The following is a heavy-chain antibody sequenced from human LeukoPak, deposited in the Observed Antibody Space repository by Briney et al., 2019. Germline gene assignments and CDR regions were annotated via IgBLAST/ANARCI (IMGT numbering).Heavy chain of an antibody. CDR1: GESFSGYY. D-gene: IGHD6-19*01. CDR2: IYHSGNS. CDR3: ARAETYSSGWYDPFFDY. V-gene: IGHV4-38-2*01. Sequence: SETLSLTCVVYGESFSGYYWGWIRRPPGKGLEWIGSIYHSGNSYYDPSLKSRVTISVDTSKNQFSLKLRSVTAADTAVYHCARAETYSSGWYDPFFDYWGQGTLVTVST. J-gene: IGHJ4*02.